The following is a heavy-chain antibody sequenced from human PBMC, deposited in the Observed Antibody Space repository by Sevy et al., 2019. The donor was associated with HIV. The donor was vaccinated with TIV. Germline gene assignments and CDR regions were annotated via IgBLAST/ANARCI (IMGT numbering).Heavy chain of an antibody. V-gene: IGHV4-59*08. CDR1: GGSINSDH. CDR3: ARRNDFDI. Sequence: SETLSLTCTVSGGSINSDHWNWIRQPPGKGLEWIGYVYYTGGTNYNPSLKNRVTISVDRTKNQFSLKLTSVTAADTAVYYCARRNDFDIGGKGTMVTVSS. J-gene: IGHJ3*02. CDR2: VYYTGGT.